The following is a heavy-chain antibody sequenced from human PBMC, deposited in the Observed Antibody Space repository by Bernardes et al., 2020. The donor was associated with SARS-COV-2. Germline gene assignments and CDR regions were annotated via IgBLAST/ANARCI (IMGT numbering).Heavy chain of an antibody. V-gene: IGHV2-5*02. CDR2: IYWDDDT. Sequence: SGPTLVKPTQTLTLTCTFSGFSLRTSGVGVGWIRQPPGKALEWLALIYWDDDTSYSPSLKSRLTITKDISKNQVVLTMTNMDPVDTATYYCAHRRPSTWEGDWFDPWGQGTLVTVSS. J-gene: IGHJ5*02. CDR3: AHRRPSTWEGDWFDP. CDR1: GFSLRTSGVG. D-gene: IGHD6-13*01.